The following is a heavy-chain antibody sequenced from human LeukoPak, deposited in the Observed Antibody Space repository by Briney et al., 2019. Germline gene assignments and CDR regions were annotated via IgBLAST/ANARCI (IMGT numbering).Heavy chain of an antibody. CDR2: INHSGST. J-gene: IGHJ4*02. Sequence: PSETLSLTCAVYGGSLSGYYWSWIRQPPGKGLEWIGEINHSGSTNDNPSLKSRVTISVDTSKNQFSLKLSSVTAADTAVYYCARAPWGSYRYTSPRLDYWGQGTLVTVSS. V-gene: IGHV4-34*01. CDR1: GGSLSGYY. D-gene: IGHD3-16*02. CDR3: ARAPWGSYRYTSPRLDY.